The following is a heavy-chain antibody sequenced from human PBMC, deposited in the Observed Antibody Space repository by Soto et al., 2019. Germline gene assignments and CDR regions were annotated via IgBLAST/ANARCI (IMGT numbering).Heavy chain of an antibody. Sequence: QVQLVQSGAEVKKPGSSVKVSCKASGGTFRNYAFSWVRQAPGQGLAWMGGVIPIFGTTPYAQKFQGRVTITADESTKTAYMELSSLRYEDTSVYYCARRFIQDSGCNHDSFDIWGQGTMVTVSS. V-gene: IGHV1-69*01. CDR2: VIPIFGTT. CDR1: GGTFRNYA. D-gene: IGHD6-25*01. J-gene: IGHJ3*02. CDR3: ARRFIQDSGCNHDSFDI.